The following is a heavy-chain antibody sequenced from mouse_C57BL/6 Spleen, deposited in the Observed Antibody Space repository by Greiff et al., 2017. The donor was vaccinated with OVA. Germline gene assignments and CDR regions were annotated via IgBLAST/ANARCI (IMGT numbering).Heavy chain of an antibody. Sequence: VMLVESGPGLVQPSQSLSITCTVSGFSLTSYGVHWVRQSPGKGLEWLGVIWRGGSTDYNAAFMSRLSITKDNSKSQVFFKMNSLQADDTAIYYCATPTRYYAMDYWGQGTSVTVSS. CDR3: ATPTRYYAMDY. V-gene: IGHV2-5*01. CDR2: IWRGGST. J-gene: IGHJ4*01. CDR1: GFSLTSYG.